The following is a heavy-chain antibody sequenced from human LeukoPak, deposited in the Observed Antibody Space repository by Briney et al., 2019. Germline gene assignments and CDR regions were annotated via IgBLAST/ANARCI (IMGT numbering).Heavy chain of an antibody. V-gene: IGHV4-59*01. CDR2: IYYSGST. Sequence: SETLSLTCTVSGGSISSYYWSWIRQPPGKGLEWIGYIYYSGSTNYNPSLKSRVTISVDTSKNQFSLKLSSVTAADTAVYYCARSLTDYYDSSGYYYLDYWGQGALVTVSS. J-gene: IGHJ4*02. CDR1: GGSISSYY. CDR3: ARSLTDYYDSSGYYYLDY. D-gene: IGHD3-22*01.